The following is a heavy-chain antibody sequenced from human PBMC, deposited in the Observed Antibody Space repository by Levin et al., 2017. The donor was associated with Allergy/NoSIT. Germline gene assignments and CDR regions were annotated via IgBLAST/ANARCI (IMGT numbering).Heavy chain of an antibody. D-gene: IGHD5-24*01. Sequence: SETLSLTCAVYGGSFSGYYWSWIRQPPGKGLEWIGEINHSGSTNYNPSLKSRVTISVDTSKNQFSLKLSSVTAADTAVYYCASVEKVEMATILHYWGQGTLVTVSS. CDR3: ASVEKVEMATILHY. V-gene: IGHV4-34*01. CDR2: INHSGST. J-gene: IGHJ4*02. CDR1: GGSFSGYY.